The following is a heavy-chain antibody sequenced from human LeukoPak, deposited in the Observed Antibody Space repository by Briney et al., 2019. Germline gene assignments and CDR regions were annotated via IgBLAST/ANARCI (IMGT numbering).Heavy chain of an antibody. D-gene: IGHD2-15*01. CDR3: ALIMVAAPYPLGYYYYMDV. CDR2: IIPIFGTA. Sequence: SVKVSCKASGGTFSSYAISWVRQAPGQGLEWMGGIIPIFGTANYAQKFQGRVTITADKSTSTAYMELSSLRSEDTAVYYCALIMVAAPYPLGYYYYMDVWGKGTTVTVSS. V-gene: IGHV1-69*06. J-gene: IGHJ6*03. CDR1: GGTFSSYA.